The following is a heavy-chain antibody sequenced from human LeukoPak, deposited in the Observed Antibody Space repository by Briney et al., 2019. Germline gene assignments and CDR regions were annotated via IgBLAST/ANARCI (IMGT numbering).Heavy chain of an antibody. CDR1: GYTFTGYA. J-gene: IGHJ4*02. CDR3: ARVVRDSSGYVPHYFDY. Sequence: ASVKVSCKASGYTFTGYAMHWVRQAPGQGLEWMGGIIPIFGTANYAQKFQGRVTITTDESTSTAYMELSSLRSEDTAVYYCARVVRDSSGYVPHYFDYWGQGTLVTVSS. CDR2: IIPIFGTA. D-gene: IGHD3-22*01. V-gene: IGHV1-69*05.